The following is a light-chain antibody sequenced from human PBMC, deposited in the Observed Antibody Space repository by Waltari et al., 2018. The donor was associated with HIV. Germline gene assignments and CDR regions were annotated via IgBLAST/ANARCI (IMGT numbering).Light chain of an antibody. CDR3: MQATQFPLP. CDR1: QSLVHTDGNTY. Sequence: EIVMMQSPPSSPVIVGQPASISCRSRQSLVHTDGNTYLGWRQQRPGQPPRLLIYKVSTRVSGVPDRFSGSGTGRDFTLKSNRVEVEDVATYYSMQATQFPLPLGQGTRLEIK. V-gene: IGKV2-24*01. CDR2: KVS. J-gene: IGKJ5*01.